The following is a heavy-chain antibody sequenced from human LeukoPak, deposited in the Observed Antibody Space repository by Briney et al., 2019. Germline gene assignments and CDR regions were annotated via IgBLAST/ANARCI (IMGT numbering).Heavy chain of an antibody. V-gene: IGHV3-23*01. D-gene: IGHD3-3*01. J-gene: IGHJ5*02. Sequence: GGSLRLSCAASGFTFSSYAMSWVRQAPGKGLEWVSAISGSGGSTYYADSVKGRFTISRDNSKNTLYLQMNSLRAEGTAVYYCAKDCYDFWSGYYGNCFDPWGQGTLVTVSS. CDR1: GFTFSSYA. CDR2: ISGSGGST. CDR3: AKDCYDFWSGYYGNCFDP.